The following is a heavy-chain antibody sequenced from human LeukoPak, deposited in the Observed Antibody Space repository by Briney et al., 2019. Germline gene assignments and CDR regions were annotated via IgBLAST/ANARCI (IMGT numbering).Heavy chain of an antibody. V-gene: IGHV4-4*07. D-gene: IGHD5-24*01. Sequence: SETLSLTCTVSGGSFSSYYWSWIRQPAGKGLEWIGRIYTSGSTKYNSSLKSRVTMSVDTSKNQVSLKLSSVTAADTAVYYCATGDGYNSFDYWGQGTLVTVSS. CDR2: IYTSGST. CDR3: ATGDGYNSFDY. J-gene: IGHJ4*02. CDR1: GGSFSSYY.